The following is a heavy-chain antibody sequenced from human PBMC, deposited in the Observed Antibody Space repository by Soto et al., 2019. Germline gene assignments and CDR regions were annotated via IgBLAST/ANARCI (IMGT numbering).Heavy chain of an antibody. V-gene: IGHV3-33*06. J-gene: IGHJ4*02. CDR1: GFTFSSYG. Sequence: GGSLRLSCAASGFTFSSYGMHWVRQAPGKGLEWVAVIWYDGSNKYYADSVKGRFTISRDNSKNTLYLQMNSLRAEDTAVYYCAKGGWQWLVTSDFNYWGQGDLVTVSS. CDR2: IWYDGSNK. CDR3: AKGGWQWLVTSDFNY. D-gene: IGHD6-19*01.